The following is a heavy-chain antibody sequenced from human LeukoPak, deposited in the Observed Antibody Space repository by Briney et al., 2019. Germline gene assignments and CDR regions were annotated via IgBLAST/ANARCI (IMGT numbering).Heavy chain of an antibody. J-gene: IGHJ5*02. CDR2: IYPGDSDT. CDR1: GYSFTSYW. CDR3: ARSQGYCSGNSFLQGDWFDP. V-gene: IGHV5-51*01. D-gene: IGHD2-15*01. Sequence: GESLKISCKGSGYSFTSYWIGWVRQMPGKGLEWMGIIYPGDSDTRYSPSFQGQVTISADKSISTAYLQWSSRKASDTAMYYCARSQGYCSGNSFLQGDWFDPWGQGTLVTVSS.